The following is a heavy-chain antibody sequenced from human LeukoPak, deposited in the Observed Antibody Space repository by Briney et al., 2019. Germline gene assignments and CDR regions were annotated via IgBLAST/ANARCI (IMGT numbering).Heavy chain of an antibody. CDR1: GGSISSYY. J-gene: IGHJ4*02. CDR2: IYYSGCT. D-gene: IGHD3-10*01. CDR3: ARGTYYYGSGSYYYFDY. Sequence: SETLSLTCTVSGGSISSYYWSWIRQPPGKGLEWIGYIYYSGCTNYNPSLKSRVTISVDTSKNQFSLKLSSVTAADTAVYYCARGTYYYGSGSYYYFDYWGQGTLVTVSS. V-gene: IGHV4-59*01.